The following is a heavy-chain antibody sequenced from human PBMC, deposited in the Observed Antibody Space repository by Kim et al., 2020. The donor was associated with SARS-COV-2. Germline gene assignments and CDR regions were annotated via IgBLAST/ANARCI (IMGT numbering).Heavy chain of an antibody. J-gene: IGHJ6*03. D-gene: IGHD5-18*01. Sequence: ASVKVSCKASGYTFTYYALNWVRQAPGQGLEWMGWINTNTGNPTYAQGFTGRFVFSLDTSVSTAYLQISSLKAEDTAVYYCARDISDTVSQGGTGYYYYYMDVWGKGTTVTVSS. CDR3: ARDISDTVSQGGTGYYYYYMDV. CDR1: GYTFTYYA. CDR2: INTNTGNP. V-gene: IGHV7-4-1*02.